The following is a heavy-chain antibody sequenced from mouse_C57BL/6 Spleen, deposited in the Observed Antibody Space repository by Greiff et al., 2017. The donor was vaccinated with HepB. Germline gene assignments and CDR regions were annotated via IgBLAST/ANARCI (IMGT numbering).Heavy chain of an antibody. Sequence: DVKLVESGPGLVKPSQSLSLTCSVTGYSIPSGYYWNWIRQFPGNKLEWMGYISYDGSNNYNPSLKNRISITRDTSKNQFFLKLNSVTTEDTATYYCAREGYYYGSSYGYWGQGTTLTVSS. CDR3: AREGYYYGSSYGY. V-gene: IGHV3-6*01. J-gene: IGHJ2*01. D-gene: IGHD1-1*01. CDR1: GYSIPSGYY. CDR2: ISYDGSN.